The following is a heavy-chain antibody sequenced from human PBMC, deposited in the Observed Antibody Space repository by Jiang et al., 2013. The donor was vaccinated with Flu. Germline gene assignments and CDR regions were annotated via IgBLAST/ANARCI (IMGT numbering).Heavy chain of an antibody. V-gene: IGHV3-30-3*01. CDR2: ISYDGSNK. J-gene: IGHJ6*02. Sequence: RLSCAASGFTFSSYAMHWVRQAPGKGLEWVAVISYDGSNKYYADSVKGRFTISRDNSKNTLYLQMNSLRAEDTAVYYCARDNLYYSNYYYYGMDVWGQGTTVTVSS. CDR3: ARDNLYYSNYYYYGMDV. CDR1: GFTFSSYA. D-gene: IGHD4-11*01.